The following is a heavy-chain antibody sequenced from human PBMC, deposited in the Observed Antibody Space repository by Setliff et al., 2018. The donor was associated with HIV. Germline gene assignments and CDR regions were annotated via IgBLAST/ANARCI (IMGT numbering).Heavy chain of an antibody. Sequence: PSETLSLTCRVYGGSITSGNYYWGWIRQAPGKGLEWIASMIYGGDTWYNPSLKSRVTIYVDTANNEISLRLSSVTAEDTAVYRCARPHSGRGGGAWFDPWVPETLLVTVSS. CDR1: GGSITSGNYY. V-gene: IGHV4-39*01. CDR2: MIYGGDT. D-gene: IGHD6-19*01. CDR3: ARPHSGRGGGAWFDP. J-gene: IGHJ5*02.